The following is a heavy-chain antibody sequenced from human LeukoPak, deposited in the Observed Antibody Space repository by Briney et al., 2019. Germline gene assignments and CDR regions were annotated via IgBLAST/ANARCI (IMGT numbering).Heavy chain of an antibody. J-gene: IGHJ4*02. D-gene: IGHD3-22*01. CDR2: IYYSGST. Sequence: SETLSLTCTVSGGSISSSSYYWGWIRQPPGKGLEWIGSIYYSGSTYYNPSLKSRFTISVDTSKNPFSLKLSSVTAADTAVYYCAVYYDSSGYYREGYYFDYWGQGTLVTVSS. V-gene: IGHV4-39*01. CDR3: AVYYDSSGYYREGYYFDY. CDR1: GGSISSSSYY.